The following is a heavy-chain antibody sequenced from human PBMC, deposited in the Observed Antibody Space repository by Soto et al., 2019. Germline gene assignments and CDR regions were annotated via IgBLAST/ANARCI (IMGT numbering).Heavy chain of an antibody. D-gene: IGHD3-9*01. J-gene: IGHJ4*02. Sequence: EVQLLESGGTLVQPGGSLRLSCVASGFSFSTHTMNWVRQAPGKGLEWVSRLTSGGDDESYADSIRGRFTISRDNSKSTLYLQMNSLRAEDTAIYYFAKGLARASLDYWGQGAQVNVSS. CDR3: AKGLARASLDY. CDR2: LTSGGDDE. CDR1: GFSFSTHT. V-gene: IGHV3-23*01.